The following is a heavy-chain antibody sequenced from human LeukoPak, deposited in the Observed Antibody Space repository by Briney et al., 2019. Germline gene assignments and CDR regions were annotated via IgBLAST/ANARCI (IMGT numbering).Heavy chain of an antibody. CDR1: GCTFTHYY. CDR2: INPNSGGT. Sequence: ASVPVSRLASGCTFTHYYIHWLRLAPAQGLEGMGGINPNSGGTNYAHKFQGRVTMTSDTSISTVYMDLSSLNSDDTAVYYCARDVGSLVVDYWGQGTLVPVSS. V-gene: IGHV1-2*07. D-gene: IGHD2-8*02. J-gene: IGHJ4*02. CDR3: ARDVGSLVVDY.